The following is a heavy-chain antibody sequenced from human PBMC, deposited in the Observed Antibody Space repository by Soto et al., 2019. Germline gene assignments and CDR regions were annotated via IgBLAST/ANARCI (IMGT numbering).Heavy chain of an antibody. Sequence: EVQLLESGGGLVQPGGSLRLSCTGSGFTFSSYAMNWVRQAPGKGLEWVSTISGSGGTTYYADSVKGRFTISRDNYKNTLYLQMSSLRAEDTAVYYCAKNGRAAAMYNWFDPWGQGTLVTVSS. J-gene: IGHJ5*02. D-gene: IGHD6-13*01. CDR2: ISGSGGTT. CDR1: GFTFSSYA. CDR3: AKNGRAAAMYNWFDP. V-gene: IGHV3-23*01.